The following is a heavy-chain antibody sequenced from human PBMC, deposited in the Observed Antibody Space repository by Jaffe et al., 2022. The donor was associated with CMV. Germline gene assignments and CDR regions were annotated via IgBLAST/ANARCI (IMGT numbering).Heavy chain of an antibody. J-gene: IGHJ6*03. D-gene: IGHD2-15*01. CDR3: ARGRSRKDIVVVVAATDYYYMDV. CDR2: IYYSGST. CDR1: GGSISSYY. Sequence: QVQLQESGPGLVKPSETLSLTCTVSGGSISSYYWSWIRQPPGKGLEWIGYIYYSGSTNYNPSLKSRVTISVDTSKNQFSLKLSSVTAADTAVYYCARGRSRKDIVVVVAATDYYYMDVWGKGTTVTVSS. V-gene: IGHV4-59*01.